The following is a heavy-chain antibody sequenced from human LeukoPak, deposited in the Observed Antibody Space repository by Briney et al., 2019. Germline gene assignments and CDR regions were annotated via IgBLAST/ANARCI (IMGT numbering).Heavy chain of an antibody. CDR2: IKSEGEGTTT. D-gene: IGHD3-3*02. J-gene: IGHJ6*04. Sequence: GGSLRLSCVSYGCTIGTAWMSWVRRPPGKGLEWLGHIKSEGEGTTTDYAAPAKGRFAISRDDSKNMIYLQMSSLKIDDTAIYYCIAHFPYFYGFDVWGKGTTVTVSS. V-gene: IGHV3-15*01. CDR1: GCTIGTAW. CDR3: IAHFPYFYGFDV.